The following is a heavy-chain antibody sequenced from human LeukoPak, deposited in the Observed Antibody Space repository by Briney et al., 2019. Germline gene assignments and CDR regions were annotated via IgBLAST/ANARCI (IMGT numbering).Heavy chain of an antibody. CDR1: GGSVSSGSYY. J-gene: IGHJ4*02. D-gene: IGHD3-10*01. Sequence: SETLSLSCTVSGGSVSSGSYYWSWIREPPGKGLEWIGYIYYSGSTNYNPSLKSRVTISVDTSKNQFSLKLSSVTAADTAVFYCARDIMVRGVWSGYWGQGTLVTVSS. V-gene: IGHV4-61*01. CDR3: ARDIMVRGVWSGY. CDR2: IYYSGST.